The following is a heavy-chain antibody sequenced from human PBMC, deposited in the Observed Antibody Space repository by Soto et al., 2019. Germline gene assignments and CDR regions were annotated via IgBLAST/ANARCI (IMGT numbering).Heavy chain of an antibody. J-gene: IGHJ4*02. CDR2: IYYNDDR. CDR1: GFSFTTAGVA. CDR3: AHSDGGYEIIYFDF. V-gene: IGHV2-5*01. Sequence: PTLVNPTQTLTLTCTFSGFSFTTAGVAVGWIRQTPGGALEWLTLIYYNDDRRFSPSLKTRLTITGDTSKNQVVLSLTNVDPGDTATYFCAHSDGGYEIIYFDFWGQGIPVTVSS. D-gene: IGHD5-12*01.